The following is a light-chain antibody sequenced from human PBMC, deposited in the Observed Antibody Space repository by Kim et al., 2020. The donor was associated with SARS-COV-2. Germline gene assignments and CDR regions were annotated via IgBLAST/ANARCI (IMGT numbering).Light chain of an antibody. CDR1: SIRSYY. J-gene: IGLJ2*01. CDR3: NSRDSNDNVV. V-gene: IGLV3-19*01. CDR2: GKN. Sequence: ALGQTVRITWQGDSIRSYYATWYQQKPGQAPILVIYGKNNRPSGIPDRFSGSRSGNTASLTITGAQAEDEADYYCNSRDSNDNVVFGGGTSLTVL.